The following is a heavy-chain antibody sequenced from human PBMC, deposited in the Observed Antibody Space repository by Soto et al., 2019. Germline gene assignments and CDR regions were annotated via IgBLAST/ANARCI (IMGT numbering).Heavy chain of an antibody. Sequence: EVQLVESGGGLVQPGGSLRLSCAASGFTFRDHHIDWVRQAPGKGLEWVGRSRNKARGYTTEYAPSVKGRFTISRDASRSSVFLEMYSLKIDDTAMYYCVRDDSRGDSSAFDLWGQGTMVTVSS. D-gene: IGHD3-10*01. V-gene: IGHV3-72*01. CDR2: SRNKARGYTT. J-gene: IGHJ3*01. CDR1: GFTFRDHH. CDR3: VRDDSRGDSSAFDL.